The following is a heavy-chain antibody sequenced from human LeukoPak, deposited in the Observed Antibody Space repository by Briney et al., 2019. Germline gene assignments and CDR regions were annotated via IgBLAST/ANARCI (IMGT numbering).Heavy chain of an antibody. CDR2: ISSSGSTI. J-gene: IGHJ4*02. Sequence: GGSLRLSCAASGFTFSSYEMNWVRQAPGKGLEWVSYISSSGSTIYYADSVKGRFTISRDNAKNSLYLQMNNLRAEDTAVYYCARTGLGYVDYWGQGTLVTVSS. V-gene: IGHV3-48*03. CDR1: GFTFSSYE. D-gene: IGHD2-15*01. CDR3: ARTGLGYVDY.